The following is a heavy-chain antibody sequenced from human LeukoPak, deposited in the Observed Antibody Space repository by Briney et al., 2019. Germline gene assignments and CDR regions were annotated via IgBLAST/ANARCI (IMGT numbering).Heavy chain of an antibody. D-gene: IGHD2-15*01. CDR1: GGSISNYY. J-gene: IGHJ4*02. CDR3: ARKAPSATYFDY. V-gene: IGHV4-4*07. CDR2: IFTSGST. Sequence: PSETLSLTCTVSGGSISNYYWSWLRQPAGKGLEWIGRIFTSGSTNYNPSLKSRVTMSVDTSKNQFSLKMSSVTAADTAVYYCARKAPSATYFDYRGQGTLVSVSS.